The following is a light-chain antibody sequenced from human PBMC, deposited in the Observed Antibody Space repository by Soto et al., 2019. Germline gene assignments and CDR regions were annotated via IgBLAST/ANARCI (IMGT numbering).Light chain of an antibody. CDR3: NSYTSSNTYV. Sequence: QSALTQPPSVSGSPGQSVTISCTGTSSDVGSYNRVSWYQQPPGTAPKLMIYEVSNRPSGVPDRFSGSKSGNTASLTISGLQPEDEADYYCNSYTSSNTYVFGTGTQLTVL. V-gene: IGLV2-18*02. J-gene: IGLJ1*01. CDR2: EVS. CDR1: SSDVGSYNR.